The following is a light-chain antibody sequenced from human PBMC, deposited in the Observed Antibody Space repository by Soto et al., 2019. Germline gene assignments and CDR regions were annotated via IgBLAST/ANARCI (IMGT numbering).Light chain of an antibody. J-gene: IGLJ1*01. CDR1: SSDIGGYNY. CDR2: EVS. V-gene: IGLV2-14*01. Sequence: QSVLTQPASVSGSPGQSITISCTGTSSDIGGYNYVSWYQQHPGKAPKLMIYEVSNRPSGVSNRFSGSKSGNTASLTISGLQAEDEADYYCSSYTSSNYVFGTGTKVNVL. CDR3: SSYTSSNYV.